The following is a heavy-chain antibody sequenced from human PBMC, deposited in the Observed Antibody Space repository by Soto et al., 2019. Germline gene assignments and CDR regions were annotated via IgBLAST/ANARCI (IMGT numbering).Heavy chain of an antibody. D-gene: IGHD2-2*01. CDR3: AKDLRYVVVVDGMMD. J-gene: IGHJ4*02. Sequence: EVQLLDSGGGLVQPGGSLRLSCAASGFTFSSYAMSWVRQAPGKGLEWVSTISGSGVNTYYADSVKGRFTISRDNSKNTLYLQMNGLRAEDTAVYYCAKDLRYVVVVDGMMDWGQGTLVTVSS. CDR2: ISGSGVNT. V-gene: IGHV3-23*01. CDR1: GFTFSSYA.